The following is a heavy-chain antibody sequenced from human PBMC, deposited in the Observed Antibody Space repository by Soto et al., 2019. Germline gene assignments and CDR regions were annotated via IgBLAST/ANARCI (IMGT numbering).Heavy chain of an antibody. Sequence: GGSLRLSCAASGSISTTTPLSWVRQAPGKGLEWVSTISGRGTNTYYADSVKGRFIISRDNSKNTVNLQMNGLGVEDTAIYYCATSFRYFDNWGQGTRVTVSS. CDR2: ISGRGTNT. V-gene: IGHV3-23*01. CDR1: GSISTTTP. CDR3: ATSFRYFDN. J-gene: IGHJ4*02.